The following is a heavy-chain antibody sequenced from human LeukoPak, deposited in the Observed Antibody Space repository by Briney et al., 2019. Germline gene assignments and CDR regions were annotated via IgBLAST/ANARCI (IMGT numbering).Heavy chain of an antibody. CDR3: ARDRTTILSSFDI. D-gene: IGHD3-9*01. CDR1: GFTLSKYG. V-gene: IGHV3-33*01. Sequence: GGALRISCSAAGFTLSKYGKHLVRPAPGQGLEWVAGIWYDGSTYYTDSVKGRITISRDNSKNTLYLQMNTLGAEDTAVYYCARDRTTILSSFDIWGQGTMVTVSS. CDR2: IWYDGST. J-gene: IGHJ3*02.